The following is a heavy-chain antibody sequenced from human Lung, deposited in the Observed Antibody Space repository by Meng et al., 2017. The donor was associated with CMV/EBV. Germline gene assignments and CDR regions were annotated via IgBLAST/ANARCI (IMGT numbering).Heavy chain of an antibody. D-gene: IGHD2-21*01. V-gene: IGHV3-23*01. CDR2: ISGNGGGT. CDR3: VKDFPGDCYPLCYYFSHGMDV. CDR1: GFTFSGYA. J-gene: IGHJ6*02. Sequence: GESLKISCAASGFTFSGYAMSWIRQAPGKGLEWVSVISGNGGGTYYADSAKGRFTISRDHSKDTVFLQMNSLRVEDTAVYYCVKDFPGDCYPLCYYFSHGMDVXGQGXAVTFSS.